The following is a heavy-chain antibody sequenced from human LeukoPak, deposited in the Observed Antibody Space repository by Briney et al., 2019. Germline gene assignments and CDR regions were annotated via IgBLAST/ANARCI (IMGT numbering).Heavy chain of an antibody. D-gene: IGHD5-18*01. CDR2: ISWNSGSI. CDR3: ARDGDEYSYGYGDAFDI. Sequence: GGSLRLSCAASGFTFDDYAMHWVRQAPGKGLEWVSGISWNSGSIGYADSVKGRFTISRDNAKKSLYLQMNSLRVEDTAVYYCARDGDEYSYGYGDAFDIWGQGTMVTVSS. J-gene: IGHJ3*02. V-gene: IGHV3-9*01. CDR1: GFTFDDYA.